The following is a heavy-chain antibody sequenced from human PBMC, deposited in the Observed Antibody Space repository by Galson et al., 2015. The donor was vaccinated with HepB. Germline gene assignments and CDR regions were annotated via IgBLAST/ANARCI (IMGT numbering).Heavy chain of an antibody. Sequence: SVKVSCKASGYTFTSYYMHWVRQAPGQGLEWMGIINPSGGSTSYAQKFQGRVTMTRDTSTSTVYMELSSLRSEDTAVYCCARAYLVDTAMVGVYNRFDPWGQGTLVTVSS. CDR2: INPSGGST. D-gene: IGHD5-18*01. J-gene: IGHJ5*02. V-gene: IGHV1-46*01. CDR1: GYTFTSYY. CDR3: ARAYLVDTAMVGVYNRFDP.